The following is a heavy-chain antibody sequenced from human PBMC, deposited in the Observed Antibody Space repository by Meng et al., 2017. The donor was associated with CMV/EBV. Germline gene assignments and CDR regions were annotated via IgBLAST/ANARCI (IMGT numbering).Heavy chain of an antibody. V-gene: IGHV1-18*01. Sequence: ASVKVSCKASGYTFTSYGISWVRQAPGQGLEWMGWISAYNGNTNYAQKLQGRVTMTTDTSTSTAYMELGSLRSDDTAVYYCARDQVQAKVVPASDYYGMDVWGQGTTVTVSS. D-gene: IGHD2-2*01. CDR2: ISAYNGNT. CDR3: ARDQVQAKVVPASDYYGMDV. J-gene: IGHJ6*02. CDR1: GYTFTSYG.